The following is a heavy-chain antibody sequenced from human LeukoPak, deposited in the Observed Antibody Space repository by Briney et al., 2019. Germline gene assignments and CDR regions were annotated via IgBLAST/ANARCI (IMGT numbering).Heavy chain of an antibody. D-gene: IGHD6-13*01. CDR2: MNPNSGST. Sequence: GASVKVSCKASGYTFTSYDINWVRQATGQGLEWMGWMNPNSGSTSYAQKFQGRVTMTRDTSTSTVYMELSSLRSEDTAVYYCARGRGSSSWFDPWGQGTLVTVSS. V-gene: IGHV1-8*02. CDR1: GYTFTSYD. J-gene: IGHJ5*02. CDR3: ARGRGSSSWFDP.